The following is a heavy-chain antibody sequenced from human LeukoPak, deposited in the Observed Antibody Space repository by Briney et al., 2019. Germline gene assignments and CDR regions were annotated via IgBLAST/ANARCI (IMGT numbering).Heavy chain of an antibody. CDR1: GFTFSRYS. V-gene: IGHV3-21*06. Sequence: GGSLRLSCAASGFTFSRYSMSWVRQAPGKGLDWVSGTSASSSYIFYADSVKGRFTISRDNAKNSVDLQMNSLRVGDSAAYYCARGGDPVDYWGQGTLVTVSS. CDR2: TSASSSYI. CDR3: ARGGDPVDY. D-gene: IGHD3-16*01. J-gene: IGHJ4*02.